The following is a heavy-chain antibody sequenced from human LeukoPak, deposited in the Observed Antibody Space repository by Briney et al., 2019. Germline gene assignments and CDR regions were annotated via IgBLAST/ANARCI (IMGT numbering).Heavy chain of an antibody. CDR2: TSDSGGST. CDR3: AKRGVVIRVILVGFHKEAYYFDS. Sequence: GGSLRLSCAVPGITLSNYGMSWVRQAPGKGLEWVAGTSDSGGSTNYADSVKGRFTISRDNPKNTLYLQMNSLRAEDTAVYFCAKRGVVIRVILVGFHKEAYYFDSWGQGALVTVSS. CDR1: GITLSNYG. D-gene: IGHD3-22*01. V-gene: IGHV3-23*01. J-gene: IGHJ4*02.